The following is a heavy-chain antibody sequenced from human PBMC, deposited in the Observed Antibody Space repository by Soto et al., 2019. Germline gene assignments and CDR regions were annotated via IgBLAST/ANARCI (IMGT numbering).Heavy chain of an antibody. CDR3: ARVGHITNYGMAV. J-gene: IGHJ6*02. V-gene: IGHV1-69*01. Sequence: QVQLVQSGAEVKKPGSSVKVSCEASGGTFSSYPINWVRQAPGQGLEWMVGIIPFFGTSNYAQKFQGRVTITADYYTSTAYMELRSLRSEDTAVYYCARVGHITNYGMAVWGQGTTVTVSS. CDR2: IIPFFGTS. CDR1: GGTFSSYP. D-gene: IGHD1-26*01.